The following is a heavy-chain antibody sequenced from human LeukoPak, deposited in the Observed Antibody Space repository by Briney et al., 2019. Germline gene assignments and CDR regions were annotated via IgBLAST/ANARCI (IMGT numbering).Heavy chain of an antibody. Sequence: GGSLRLSCAAYGFTFSSYSMNWVRQAPGKGLEWVSFISTSSSYIYYADSVKGRFTISRDNSKNTLYLQMNSLRAEDTAVYYCAKLDSSGYYLDAFDIWGQGTMVTVSS. CDR3: AKLDSSGYYLDAFDI. D-gene: IGHD3-22*01. CDR2: ISTSSSYI. J-gene: IGHJ3*02. CDR1: GFTFSSYS. V-gene: IGHV3-21*01.